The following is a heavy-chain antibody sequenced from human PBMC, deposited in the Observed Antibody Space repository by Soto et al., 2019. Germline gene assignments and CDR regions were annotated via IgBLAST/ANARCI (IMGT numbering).Heavy chain of an antibody. CDR1: GYTFTSYV. Sequence: ASVKVSCKASGYTFTSYVISWVRQAPGQGLEWMGWISAYNGNTNYAQKLQGRVTMTTDTSTSTAYMELRSLRSDDTAVYYCARDRASISRRGVITYYYYGMDGWGQGTTVTVSS. J-gene: IGHJ6*02. CDR3: ARDRASISRRGVITYYYYGMDG. D-gene: IGHD3-10*01. CDR2: ISAYNGNT. V-gene: IGHV1-18*01.